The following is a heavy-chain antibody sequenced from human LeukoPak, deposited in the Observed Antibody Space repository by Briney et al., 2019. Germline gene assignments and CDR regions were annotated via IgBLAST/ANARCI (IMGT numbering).Heavy chain of an antibody. D-gene: IGHD6-19*01. Sequence: GGSLRLSCAASGFTFSNFAMSWVRQAPGKGLEWVSSISGSGISTYYADSLKGRFTISRDNFKNTLYLQMNSLRAEDTAVYYSGLTFGGWPHWGQGTLVTVSS. V-gene: IGHV3-23*01. J-gene: IGHJ4*02. CDR3: GLTFGGWPH. CDR2: ISGSGIST. CDR1: GFTFSNFA.